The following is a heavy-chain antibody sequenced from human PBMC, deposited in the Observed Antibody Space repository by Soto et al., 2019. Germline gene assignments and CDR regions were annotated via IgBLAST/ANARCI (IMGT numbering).Heavy chain of an antibody. Sequence: EEQLLESGGGLVQPAGSLRLSCVVSGFTFANFAMSWFRQAPGQGLEWVSTSNDRGDTTYYADSVKGRFTISRDNSKNALYLPMNSLRAEDTAVYSCCLCGYFDLWGRGTLVSVSS. CDR2: SNDRGDTT. V-gene: IGHV3-23*01. J-gene: IGHJ2*01. CDR3: CLCGYFDL. CDR1: GFTFANFA.